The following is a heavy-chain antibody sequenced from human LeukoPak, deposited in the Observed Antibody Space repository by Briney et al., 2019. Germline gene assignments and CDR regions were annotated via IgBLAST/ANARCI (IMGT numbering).Heavy chain of an antibody. V-gene: IGHV3-23*01. Sequence: QAGGSLRLSCAASGFTFSSHAMGWVRQFPGKGREWVSAISGSGGSTYYADSVKGRFTISRDNSKNTLHLQMNSLRVEDTAVYYCARGRHNDGGDYWGQGTLVTVSS. CDR1: GFTFSSHA. CDR2: ISGSGGST. CDR3: ARGRHNDGGDY. D-gene: IGHD3-16*01. J-gene: IGHJ4*02.